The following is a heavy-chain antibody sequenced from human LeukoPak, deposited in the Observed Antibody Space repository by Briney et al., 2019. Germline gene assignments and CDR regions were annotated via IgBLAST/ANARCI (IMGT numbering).Heavy chain of an antibody. CDR3: ARATMIVVVTVDAFDI. Sequence: SVKVSCKASGGTFSSYAISWVRQAPGQGLEWMGRIIPILGIANYAQKFQGRVTITADKSTSTAYMELSSLRSEDTAVYYCARATMIVVVTVDAFDIWGQGTMVTVSS. V-gene: IGHV1-69*04. CDR1: GGTFSSYA. J-gene: IGHJ3*02. CDR2: IIPILGIA. D-gene: IGHD3-22*01.